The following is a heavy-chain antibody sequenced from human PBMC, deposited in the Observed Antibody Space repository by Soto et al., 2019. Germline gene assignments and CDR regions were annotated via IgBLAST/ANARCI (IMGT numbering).Heavy chain of an antibody. CDR3: AAYDVGTIIQDY. CDR1: GGTFSSHS. J-gene: IGHJ4*02. V-gene: IGHV4-34*08. Sequence: SETVFLTCAIYGGTFSSHSRSWVRQPPGKGLEWIGEIDHGGSTNYNPSLKSRVTISGDTSKNQFSLELRSLTAADTGVYYCAAYDVGTIIQDYWGQGTRVTVSS. D-gene: IGHD2-21*02. CDR2: IDHGGST.